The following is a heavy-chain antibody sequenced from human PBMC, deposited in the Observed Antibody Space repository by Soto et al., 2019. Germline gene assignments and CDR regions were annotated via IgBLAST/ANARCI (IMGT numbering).Heavy chain of an antibody. V-gene: IGHV2-5*02. CDR3: AHHHVGYGGNNSPYNGYFDL. Sequence: QITLKESGPTLVKPTQTLTLTCTFSGFSLSTSGVGVGWIRQPPGKALEWLALIYWDDDKRYSPSLKSRLTITKDTSXXQXVXXMTHKDPVDTATYYCAHHHVGYGGNNSPYNGYFDLWGRGTLVTVSS. D-gene: IGHD2-15*01. CDR2: IYWDDDK. CDR1: GFSLSTSGVG. J-gene: IGHJ2*01.